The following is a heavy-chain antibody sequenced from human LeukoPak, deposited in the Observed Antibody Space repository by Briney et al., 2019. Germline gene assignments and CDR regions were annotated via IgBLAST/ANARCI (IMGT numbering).Heavy chain of an antibody. CDR2: IWYDGSNQ. J-gene: IGHJ4*02. Sequence: QPGGSLRLSCAASGFTFSSYAMHWVRQAPGKGLEWVAVIWYDGSNQYYSDSVRGRFTISRDNSKNTLFLQMNSLRGEDTAVYYCARDSRGYGDYVDYWGQGTLVTVSS. D-gene: IGHD4-17*01. CDR1: GFTFSSYA. CDR3: ARDSRGYGDYVDY. V-gene: IGHV3-33*01.